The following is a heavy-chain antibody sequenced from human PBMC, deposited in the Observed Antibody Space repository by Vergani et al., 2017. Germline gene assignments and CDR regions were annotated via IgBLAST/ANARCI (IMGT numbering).Heavy chain of an antibody. Sequence: EVHLLESGGGLIQPGGSLRIFCAVSGFTFDNYAMTWVRQAPGKGLQWVSTLSASDRRTHYADSVKGRFTISRDISKNTLFLHMNSLRPEDTAVYYCAKVGRSEVAGTFGAFDIWGQGTMVTVSS. CDR3: AKVGRSEVAGTFGAFDI. D-gene: IGHD6-19*01. V-gene: IGHV3-23*01. CDR2: LSASDRRT. J-gene: IGHJ3*02. CDR1: GFTFDNYA.